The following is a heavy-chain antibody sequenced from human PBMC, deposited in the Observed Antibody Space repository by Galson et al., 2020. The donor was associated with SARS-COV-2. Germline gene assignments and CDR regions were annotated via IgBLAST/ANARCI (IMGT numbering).Heavy chain of an antibody. CDR3: TVGDSYDAFDI. Sequence: GESLKISCTASGFTFGDYAMSWFRQAPGKGLEWVGFIRSKAYGGTTEYAASVKGRFTISRDDSKSIAYLQMNSLKTEDTAVYYCTVGDSYDAFDIWGQGTMVTVSS. J-gene: IGHJ3*02. CDR2: IRSKAYGGTT. D-gene: IGHD2-21*02. CDR1: GFTFGDYA. V-gene: IGHV3-49*03.